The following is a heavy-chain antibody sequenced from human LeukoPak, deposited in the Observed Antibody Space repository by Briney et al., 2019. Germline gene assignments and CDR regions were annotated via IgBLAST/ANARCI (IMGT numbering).Heavy chain of an antibody. CDR3: AKQERSYSSGWYVFDY. CDR1: GFAFSSYD. J-gene: IGHJ4*02. Sequence: QPGGSLRLSCAASGFAFSSYDMTWVRQAPGKGLEWVSGISGIHYNTYYADSVKGRFTISRDNSTNTLYLQMNSLRAEDKAVYYCAKQERSYSSGWYVFDYWGQGTLVTVSS. CDR2: ISGIHYNT. D-gene: IGHD6-19*01. V-gene: IGHV3-23*01.